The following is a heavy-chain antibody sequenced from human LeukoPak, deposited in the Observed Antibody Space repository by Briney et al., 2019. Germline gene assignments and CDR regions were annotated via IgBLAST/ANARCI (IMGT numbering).Heavy chain of an antibody. CDR3: AGLVGRYSSGLYYYYFDY. CDR1: GDSINSLDL. J-gene: IGHJ4*02. CDR2: MYLSGTT. V-gene: IGHV4-4*02. Sequence: PSETLSLTCTVSGDSINSLDLWSWVRQPPGKGLEWIGEMYLSGTTHSNPSGKSRVTISIDKSKNQFFLNLSSVTAADTAVYYCAGLVGRYSSGLYYYYFDYWGQGTLVTVSS. D-gene: IGHD3-22*01.